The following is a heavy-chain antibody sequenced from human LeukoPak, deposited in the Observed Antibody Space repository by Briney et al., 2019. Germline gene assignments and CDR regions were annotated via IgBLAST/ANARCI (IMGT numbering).Heavy chain of an antibody. J-gene: IGHJ3*02. V-gene: IGHV3-23*01. CDR3: AVTRGGDYIYDAFDI. CDR2: ISGSGGAT. CDR1: GFTFSTYA. D-gene: IGHD3-16*01. Sequence: GGSLRLSCAASGFTFSTYAMNWARQAPGKGLEWVSIISGSGGATYYADSVRGRFAISRDNSNDTLHLQMNSLRADDTAIYYCAVTRGGDYIYDAFDIRGQGTMVTVSS.